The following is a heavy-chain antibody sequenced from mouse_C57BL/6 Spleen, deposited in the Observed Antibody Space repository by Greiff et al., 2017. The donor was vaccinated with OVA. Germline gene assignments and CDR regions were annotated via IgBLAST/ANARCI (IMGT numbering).Heavy chain of an antibody. CDR1: GYTFTDYN. J-gene: IGHJ2*01. CDR3: ARREIYYGYDLDY. D-gene: IGHD2-2*01. V-gene: IGHV1-18*01. CDR2: INPNNGGT. Sequence: VQLQQSGPELVKPGASVKIPCKASGYTFTDYNMDWVKQSHGKSLEWIGDINPNNGGTIYNQKFKGKATLTVDKSSSTAYIELRSLTSEDTAVYYCARREIYYGYDLDYWGQGTTLTVSS.